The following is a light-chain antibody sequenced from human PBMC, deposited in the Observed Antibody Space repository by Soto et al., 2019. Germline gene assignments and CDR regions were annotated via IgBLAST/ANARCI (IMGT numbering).Light chain of an antibody. J-gene: IGLJ3*02. V-gene: IGLV2-14*01. CDR1: SSDVGGYNY. CDR3: SSYTSSSTLV. CDR2: EVS. Sequence: QSVLTQPASVSGSPGQSITISCTGTSSDVGGYNYVSWYQQHPGKAPKLMIYEVSNWPSGVSNRFSGSKSGNTASLTISGLQADDEADYYCSSYTSSSTLVFGGGTKLTVL.